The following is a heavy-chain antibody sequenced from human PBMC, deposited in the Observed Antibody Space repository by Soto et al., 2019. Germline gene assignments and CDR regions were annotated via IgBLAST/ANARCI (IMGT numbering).Heavy chain of an antibody. CDR1: GFTFSSYS. CDR2: ISSSSSYI. CDR3: ARDMSGYSYGFDY. Sequence: GGSLRLSCAASGFTFSSYSMNWVRQAPGKGLEWVSSISSSSSYIYYADSVKGRFTISRDNAKNSLYLQMNSLRAEDTAVYYCARDMSGYSYGFDYWGQGTLVTVSS. V-gene: IGHV3-21*01. D-gene: IGHD5-18*01. J-gene: IGHJ4*02.